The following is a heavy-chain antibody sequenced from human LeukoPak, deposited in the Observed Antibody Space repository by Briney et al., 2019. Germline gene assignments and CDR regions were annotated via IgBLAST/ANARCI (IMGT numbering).Heavy chain of an antibody. D-gene: IGHD3-22*01. CDR3: ARDSMGVVVITALDAFDI. CDR1: GGTFSSYA. CDR2: IIPIFGTA. J-gene: IGHJ3*02. V-gene: IGHV1-69*06. Sequence: ASVKVSCKASGGTFSSYAISWVRHAPGQGLEWMGGIIPIFGTANYAQKFQGRVTITADKSTSTAYMELSSLRSEDTAVYYCARDSMGVVVITALDAFDIWGQGTMVTVSS.